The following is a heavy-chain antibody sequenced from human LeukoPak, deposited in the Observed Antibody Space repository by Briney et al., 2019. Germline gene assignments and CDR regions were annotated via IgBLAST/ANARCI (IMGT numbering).Heavy chain of an antibody. Sequence: GGSLRLSCAASEFTFSDYAMGWVRQAPGKGLEWVSTIDKTTYPTFYADSVKGRFTISRDNSKNTLYLQMNSLRTEDTAVYFCAKYLGGTIPGWYNDYWGQGILVTVSS. CDR1: EFTFSDYA. CDR3: AKYLGGTIPGWYNDY. J-gene: IGHJ4*02. D-gene: IGHD6-19*01. V-gene: IGHV3-23*05. CDR2: IDKTTYPT.